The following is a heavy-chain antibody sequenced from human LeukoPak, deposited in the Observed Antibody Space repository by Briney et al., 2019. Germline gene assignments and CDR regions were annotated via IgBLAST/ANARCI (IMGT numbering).Heavy chain of an antibody. D-gene: IGHD3-16*01. CDR3: ARDQMIGTFDI. CDR2: IYSGGNT. J-gene: IGHJ3*02. CDR1: GFTVTNNY. V-gene: IGHV3-66*01. Sequence: GGSLRLSCAASGFTVTNNYMSWVRQAPGKGLEWVSVIYSGGNTYYADSVKGRFTISRDNSKNTLYLQMNSLRAEDTAMYYCARDQMIGTFDIWGQGTMVTVSS.